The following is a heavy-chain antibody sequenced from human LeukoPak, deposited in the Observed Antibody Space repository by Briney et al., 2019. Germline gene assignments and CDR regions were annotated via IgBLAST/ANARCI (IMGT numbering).Heavy chain of an antibody. D-gene: IGHD1-26*01. CDR3: ARGLRWELLS. V-gene: IGHV4-34*01. J-gene: IGHJ4*02. Sequence: SETLSLTCAVYGGSFSGYYWSWIRQPPGKGLEWIGEIDHSGSTNYNPSLKSRVTISVDTSKNQLSLKLSSVTAADTAVYYCARGLRWELLSWGQGTLVTVSS. CDR2: IDHSGST. CDR1: GGSFSGYY.